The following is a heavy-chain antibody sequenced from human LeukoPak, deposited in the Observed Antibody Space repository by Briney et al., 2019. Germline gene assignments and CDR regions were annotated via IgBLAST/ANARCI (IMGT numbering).Heavy chain of an antibody. CDR2: IIPIFGTA. CDR1: GYTFTSYG. CDR3: ARDESVYYDFGHYYMDV. J-gene: IGHJ6*03. Sequence: ASVKVSCKASGYTFTSYGISWVRQAPGQGLEWMGRIIPIFGTANYAQKFQGRVTITTDESTSTAYMELSSLRSEDTAVYYCARDESVYYDFGHYYMDVWGKGTTVTVSS. V-gene: IGHV1-69*05. D-gene: IGHD3-3*01.